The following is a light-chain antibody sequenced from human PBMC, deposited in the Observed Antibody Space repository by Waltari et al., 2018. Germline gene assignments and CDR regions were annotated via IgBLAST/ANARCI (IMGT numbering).Light chain of an antibody. V-gene: IGLV1-51*01. CDR2: DNS. CDR1: NANIGENY. Sequence: SVLTPPPSVSAAPGQKVTISCSGSNANIGENYVAWYQQLPGTAPKLLIYDNSERPSGIPDRFSGSKSGTSATLDITGLQTGDEADYYCATWDSSLSALFGGGTKLTVL. J-gene: IGLJ3*02. CDR3: ATWDSSLSAL.